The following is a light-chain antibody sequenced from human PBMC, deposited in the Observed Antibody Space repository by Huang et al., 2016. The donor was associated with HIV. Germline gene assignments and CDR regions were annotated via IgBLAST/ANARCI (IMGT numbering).Light chain of an antibody. CDR3: QQSYNLPYT. Sequence: DIQMTQSPPSLSASLGDRVTITCRASQSITTYLNWYRHKPVEAPALLIHATSTLQNGVPSRFSGGGSGTDFTLTITNLQPEDVASYYCQQSYNLPYTFGRGTKVDIK. J-gene: IGKJ2*01. CDR1: QSITTY. V-gene: IGKV1-39*01. CDR2: ATS.